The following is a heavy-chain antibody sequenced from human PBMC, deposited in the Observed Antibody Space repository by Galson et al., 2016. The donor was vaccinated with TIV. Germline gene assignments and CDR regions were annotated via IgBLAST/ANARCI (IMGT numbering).Heavy chain of an antibody. CDR1: GYTFTDYY. D-gene: IGHD2-2*01. Sequence: SVKVSCKASGYTFTDYYIHWVRQAPGQGLEWMGRINPHSGGTDYAPKFQGRVTMTRGTSISIAYMDLGGLKSDDTAVYYCARGRGYCDTTSCYVDYWGQGTLVTVSS. CDR2: INPHSGGT. V-gene: IGHV1-2*06. J-gene: IGHJ4*02. CDR3: ARGRGYCDTTSCYVDY.